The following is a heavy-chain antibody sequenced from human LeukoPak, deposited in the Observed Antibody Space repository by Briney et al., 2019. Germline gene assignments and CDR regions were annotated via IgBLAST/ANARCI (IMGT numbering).Heavy chain of an antibody. D-gene: IGHD7-27*01. CDR1: GFTSTSYW. CDR3: AGDYTGGWNEY. Sequence: GRSLRLSCAAAGFTSTSYWMSWVRQAPGQGREWVANIKQDGSEKYYVDSGKGRFTISRDNARNSLYLQINSLRAEDTAVYYCAGDYTGGWNEYWGQGTLVPVSS. CDR2: IKQDGSEK. J-gene: IGHJ4*02. V-gene: IGHV3-7*01.